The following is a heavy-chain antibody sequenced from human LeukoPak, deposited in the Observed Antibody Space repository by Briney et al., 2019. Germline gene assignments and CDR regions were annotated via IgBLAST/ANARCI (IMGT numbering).Heavy chain of an antibody. CDR1: GYTFTSYG. V-gene: IGHV1-18*01. CDR2: ISAYNGNT. J-gene: IGHJ6*03. CDR3: ARTQLRPSRYYYYYYMDV. Sequence: GASVKVSCKASGYTFTSYGISWVRQAPGQGVEWMGWISAYNGNTNYAQKLQGRVTMTTDTSTSTAYMELRSLRSDDTAVYYCARTQLRPSRYYYYYYMDVWGKGTTVTISS. D-gene: IGHD1-7*01.